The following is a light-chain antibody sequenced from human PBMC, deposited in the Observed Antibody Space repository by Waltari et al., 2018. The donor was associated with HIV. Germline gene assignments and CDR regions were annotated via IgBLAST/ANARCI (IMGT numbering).Light chain of an antibody. CDR1: QGIRND. CDR2: AAS. J-gene: IGKJ1*01. Sequence: AIQMTQSQSSLPASVGDRFTITCRASQGIRNDLGRYQQKPGKPPKLLIYAASSLQSWVPSRFSGSGSGTDFTFTISSLQPEDFATYYCLQDYNYPRTFGQGTKVEIK. V-gene: IGKV1-6*01. CDR3: LQDYNYPRT.